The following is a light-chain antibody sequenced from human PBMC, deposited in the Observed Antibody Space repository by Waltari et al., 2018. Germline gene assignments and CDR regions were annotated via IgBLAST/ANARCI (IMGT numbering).Light chain of an antibody. J-gene: IGKJ5*01. CDR2: DAS. CDR3: QQRSNWPPIT. CDR1: QSVSSS. Sequence: EIVLTQSPATLSLSPGERATLSCRASQSVSSSLAWYHQNPGQAPRLLIYDASNRATGIPARLSGSGSGTDFTLTISSLEPEDFAVYYCQQRSNWPPITFGQGTRLEIK. V-gene: IGKV3-11*01.